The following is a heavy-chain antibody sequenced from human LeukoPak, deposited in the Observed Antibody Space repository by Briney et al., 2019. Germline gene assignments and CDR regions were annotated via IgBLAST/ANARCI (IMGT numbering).Heavy chain of an antibody. J-gene: IGHJ6*02. CDR1: GFTFNYYA. CDR2: ISWNSGNK. D-gene: IGHD1-26*01. Sequence: GGSLRLSCAASGFTFNYYAMNWVRQAPGKGLEWASGISWNSGNKGYADSVKGRFTISRDNAKNSLYLQMNSLRTEDTALYYCAKDRVGATGDYYGMDVWGQGTTVTVSS. CDR3: AKDRVGATGDYYGMDV. V-gene: IGHV3-9*01.